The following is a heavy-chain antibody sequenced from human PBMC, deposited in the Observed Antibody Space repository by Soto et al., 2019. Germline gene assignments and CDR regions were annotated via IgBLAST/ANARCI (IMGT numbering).Heavy chain of an antibody. J-gene: IGHJ6*02. CDR3: TRGRGPSISFGGNGMDV. CDR1: GGSISGGGDY. V-gene: IGHV4-31*03. CDR2: IYNSGAT. D-gene: IGHD3-16*01. Sequence: QVQLQESGPGLVKPSQSLSLTCTVSGGSISGGGDYWSWVRQHPGKGLEWIGCIYNSGATYYNPSLKGRVTISVDTSKSQFSLRLTSMTAADTAVYYCTRGRGPSISFGGNGMDVWGQGTTVTVSS.